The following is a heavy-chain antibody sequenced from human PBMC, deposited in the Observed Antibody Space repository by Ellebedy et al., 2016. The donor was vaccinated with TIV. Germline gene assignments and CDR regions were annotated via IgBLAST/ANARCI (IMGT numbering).Heavy chain of an antibody. J-gene: IGHJ6*02. V-gene: IGHV3-48*03. Sequence: PGGSLRLSCAASAFPFSRFDFNWVRHSPGTGLDWVSYISIRGTTKYYADSVKGRFTISRDNAKNSLYLQMNSLRAEDTAVYYCAAAHYYFYGKDVWGQGTRVTVS. CDR2: ISIRGTTK. CDR1: AFPFSRFD. CDR3: AAAHYYFYGKDV. D-gene: IGHD2-15*01.